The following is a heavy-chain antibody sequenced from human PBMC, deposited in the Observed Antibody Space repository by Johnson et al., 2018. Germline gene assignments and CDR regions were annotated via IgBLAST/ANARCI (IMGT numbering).Heavy chain of an antibody. CDR3: ARDGVPGNGVYDSFEY. CDR1: GFTFNIFA. D-gene: IGHD5/OR15-5a*01. V-gene: IGHV3-23*01. J-gene: IGHJ4*02. CDR2: HGGGENN. Sequence: EVQLLETGGGLVQXGESLRLXCVGSGFTFNIFAMNWVRQAPGKGLEWVSSHGGGENNFYADFVKGRFTISRDDLRNTVYLQMRGLKVEDTARYFCARDGVPGNGVYDSFEYWGQGVLVTVSS.